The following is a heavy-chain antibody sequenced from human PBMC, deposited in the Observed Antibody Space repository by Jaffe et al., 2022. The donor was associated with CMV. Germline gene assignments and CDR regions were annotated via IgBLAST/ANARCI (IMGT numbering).Heavy chain of an antibody. J-gene: IGHJ4*02. CDR1: GGSFSGYY. D-gene: IGHD3-10*01. Sequence: QVQLQQWGAGLLKPSETLSLTCAVYGGSFSGYYWSWIRQPPGKGLEWIGEINHSGSTNYNPSLKSRVTISVDTSKNQFSLKLSSVTAADTAVYYCARAGYLWFGESNPYDYWGQGTLVTVSS. V-gene: IGHV4-34*01. CDR3: ARAGYLWFGESNPYDY. CDR2: INHSGST.